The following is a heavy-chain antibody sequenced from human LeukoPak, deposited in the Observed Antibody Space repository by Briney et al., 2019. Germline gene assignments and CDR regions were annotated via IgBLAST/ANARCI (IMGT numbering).Heavy chain of an antibody. J-gene: IGHJ6*03. CDR2: INPNSGGT. Sequence: ASVKVSCKASGYTFTGYYMHWVRQAPGQGLEWMGWINPNSGGTNYAQKFQGRVTMTRDTSISTAYMELSRLRSDDTAVYYCARDLWYCSSTSCYRTYYYYYMDVWGKGTTVTVSS. V-gene: IGHV1-2*02. CDR3: ARDLWYCSSTSCYRTYYYYYMDV. CDR1: GYTFTGYY. D-gene: IGHD2-2*02.